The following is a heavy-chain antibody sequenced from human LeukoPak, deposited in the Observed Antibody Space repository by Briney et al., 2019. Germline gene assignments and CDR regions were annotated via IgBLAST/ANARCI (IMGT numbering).Heavy chain of an antibody. V-gene: IGHV4-39*07. CDR1: GGSISSTSYY. CDR3: ARGDMYFDY. Sequence: SETLSLTCTVSGGSISSTSYYWGWIRQPPGKGLEWIGNIKLSEGTNYNPSLKSRVTISVDTSKNQFSLKLSSVTAADTAVYYCARGDMYFDYWGQGTLVTVSS. CDR2: IKLSEGT. D-gene: IGHD2-15*01. J-gene: IGHJ4*02.